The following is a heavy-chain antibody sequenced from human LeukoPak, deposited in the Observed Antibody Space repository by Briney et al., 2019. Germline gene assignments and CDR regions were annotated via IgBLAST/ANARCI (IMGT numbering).Heavy chain of an antibody. D-gene: IGHD1-26*01. CDR1: GGSISSYY. CDR2: IYYSGYT. V-gene: IGHV4-59*08. CDR3: ARHAIYSGAYSYWFDP. Sequence: SETLSLTCTVSGGSISSYYWSWIRQPPGKGLEWIAYIYYSGYTNYNPSLKSRASISVDTSKNLCSLRLSSVTAADTAVYYCARHAIYSGAYSYWFDPWGLGTLVTVSS. J-gene: IGHJ5*02.